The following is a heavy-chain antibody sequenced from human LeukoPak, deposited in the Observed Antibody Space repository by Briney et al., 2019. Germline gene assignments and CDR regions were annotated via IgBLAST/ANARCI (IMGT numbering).Heavy chain of an antibody. J-gene: IGHJ6*03. CDR3: AMRTTVTTVYYYYMDV. D-gene: IGHD4-17*01. CDR2: ISGSGGST. Sequence: GGSLRLSCAASGFTFSSYAMSWVRQAPGKGVGWVSAISGSGGSTYYADSVKGRFTISRDNSKNMLYLQMNSLRAEDTAIYYCAMRTTVTTVYYYYMDVWGKGTTVTVSS. V-gene: IGHV3-23*01. CDR1: GFTFSSYA.